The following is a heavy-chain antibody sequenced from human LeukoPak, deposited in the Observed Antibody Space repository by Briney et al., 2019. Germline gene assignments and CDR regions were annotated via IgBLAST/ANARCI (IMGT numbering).Heavy chain of an antibody. Sequence: GGSLRLSCAASGFTFSSYAMHWVRQAPGKGLEWVAVMWHDGTNKYYSDSVEGRFTISRDNSKNIVELQMSGLRAEDTAVHYCARDHTIFGVVYYFDHWGRGTLVTVSS. CDR1: GFTFSSYA. CDR3: ARDHTIFGVVYYFDH. CDR2: MWHDGTNK. J-gene: IGHJ4*02. V-gene: IGHV3-33*01. D-gene: IGHD3-3*01.